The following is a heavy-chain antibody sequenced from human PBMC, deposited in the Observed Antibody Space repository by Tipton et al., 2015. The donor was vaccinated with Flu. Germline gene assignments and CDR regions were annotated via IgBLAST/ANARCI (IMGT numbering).Heavy chain of an antibody. J-gene: IGHJ4*02. V-gene: IGHV3-30-3*01. CDR2: ISYDGSNK. D-gene: IGHD4-17*01. CDR1: GFTFSSYA. CDR3: ARDRGLSTVTTYFDY. Sequence: QLVQSGGGVVQPGRSLRLSCAASGFTFSSYAMHWVRQAPGKGLEWVAVISYDGSNKYYADSVKGRFTISRDNSKNTLYLQMNSLRAEDTAVHYCARDRGLSTVTTYFDYWGQGTLVTVSS.